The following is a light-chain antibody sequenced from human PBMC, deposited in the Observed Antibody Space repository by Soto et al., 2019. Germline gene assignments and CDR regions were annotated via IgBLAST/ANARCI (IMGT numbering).Light chain of an antibody. J-gene: IGKJ1*01. CDR2: GAS. CDR3: QQYNNWLAWT. CDR1: QSVSSN. V-gene: IGKV3-15*01. Sequence: EIVMTQSPATLSVSPGERATLSCRASQSVSSNLAWYQQKPGHAPRLLIYGASTRATGIPARFSGSGSGTEFTLNISSLQSEDFAVYYCQQYNNWLAWTFGQGTKVEIK.